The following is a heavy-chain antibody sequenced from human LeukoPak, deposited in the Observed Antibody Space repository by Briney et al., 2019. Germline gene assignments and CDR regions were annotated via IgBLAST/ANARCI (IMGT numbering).Heavy chain of an antibody. J-gene: IGHJ4*02. CDR2: IYYSGST. D-gene: IGHD3-22*01. Sequence: PSETLSLTCTVSGGSISSYYWSWLRQPPGKGLEWIGYIYYSGSTNYNPSLKSRVTISVDTSKNQFSLKLSSVTAADTAVYYCARVNYYDSSGYFDYWGQGTLVTVSS. CDR1: GGSISSYY. V-gene: IGHV4-59*01. CDR3: ARVNYYDSSGYFDY.